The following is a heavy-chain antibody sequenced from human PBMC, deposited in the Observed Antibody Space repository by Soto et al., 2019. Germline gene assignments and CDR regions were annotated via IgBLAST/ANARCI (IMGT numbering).Heavy chain of an antibody. CDR1: GLTFSSYG. J-gene: IGHJ4*02. CDR3: AKDTYYHDTSGYYVFDY. Sequence: GGSLRLSCAASGLTFSSYGIHWVRQAPGKGLEWVAVIPYDGSKKNYLDSVKGRFTISRDNSKNTMYLEMNSLRAEDTAIYYCAKDTYYHDTSGYYVFDYWGQGTLVTVSS. V-gene: IGHV3-30*18. D-gene: IGHD3-22*01. CDR2: IPYDGSKK.